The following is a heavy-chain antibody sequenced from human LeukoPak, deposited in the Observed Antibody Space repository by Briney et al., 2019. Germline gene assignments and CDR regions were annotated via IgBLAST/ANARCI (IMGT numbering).Heavy chain of an antibody. J-gene: IGHJ4*02. V-gene: IGHV3-21*04. CDR3: VRDRGTYRPIDY. D-gene: IGHD1-26*01. CDR1: GFTFSSYS. Sequence: GGSLRLSCAASGFTFSSYSMNWVRQAPGKGLEWVSSISSSSSYIYYADSVKGRFTISRDNAKNSLYLQMNSLRAEDTAIYYCVRDRGTYRPIDYWGQGTLVTVSS. CDR2: ISSSSSYI.